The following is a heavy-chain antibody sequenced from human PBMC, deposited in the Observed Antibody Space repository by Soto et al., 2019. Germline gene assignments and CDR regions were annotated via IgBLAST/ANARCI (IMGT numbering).Heavy chain of an antibody. CDR3: ARVGPWVPYYYDSSPYTFENWFDP. Sequence: SETLSLTCAVSGYSISSGYYWGWLRQPPGKGLEWIGSIYNGGSTYYNLSLNSRVTLSIDMTNNHVSLILNSVTAADTAVYYCARVGPWVPYYYDSSPYTFENWFDPWGQGTLVTVSS. CDR2: IYNGGST. J-gene: IGHJ5*02. D-gene: IGHD3-22*01. V-gene: IGHV4-38-2*01. CDR1: GYSISSGYY.